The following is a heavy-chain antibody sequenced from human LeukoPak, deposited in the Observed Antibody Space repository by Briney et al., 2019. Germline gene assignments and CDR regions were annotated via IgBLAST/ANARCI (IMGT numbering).Heavy chain of an antibody. V-gene: IGHV3-30*04. J-gene: IGHJ4*02. CDR3: ARDGTTH. CDR1: GFTFSSYA. Sequence: GGSLRLSCAASGFTFSSYAMHWVRQAPGKGLEWVAVISYDGSNKYYADSVKGRFTISRDNSKNTLYLQMNSLRAEDTAVYYCARDGTTHWGQGTLVTVSS. CDR2: ISYDGSNK. D-gene: IGHD1-1*01.